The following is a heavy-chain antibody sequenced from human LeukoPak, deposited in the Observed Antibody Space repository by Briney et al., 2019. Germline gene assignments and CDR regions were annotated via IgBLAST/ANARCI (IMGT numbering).Heavy chain of an antibody. D-gene: IGHD2-2*01. V-gene: IGHV1-46*01. CDR3: ARASVVVVVPETYFDY. CDR2: INPSGGST. Sequence: ASVTVSFKASGYTFTSYDINWVRQATGQGLEWMGMINPSGGSTTYAQKFQGRVTMTRDTSTSTVYMELSSLRSEDTAVYYCARASVVVVVPETYFDYWGQGALVTVSS. CDR1: GYTFTSYD. J-gene: IGHJ4*02.